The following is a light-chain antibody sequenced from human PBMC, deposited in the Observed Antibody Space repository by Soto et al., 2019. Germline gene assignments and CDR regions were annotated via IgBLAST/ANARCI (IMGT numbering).Light chain of an antibody. CDR2: EAS. Sequence: DIQMTQSPSSLSASVGDRVTITCRASQSISSYLNWYQQKPGKAPKLLIYEASSLQSGVPSRFSGVGSGTAFTLTVSSLQPDDFATYYCQQSDTTPCTFGQGTSVEMK. V-gene: IGKV1-39*01. CDR1: QSISSY. CDR3: QQSDTTPCT. J-gene: IGKJ1*01.